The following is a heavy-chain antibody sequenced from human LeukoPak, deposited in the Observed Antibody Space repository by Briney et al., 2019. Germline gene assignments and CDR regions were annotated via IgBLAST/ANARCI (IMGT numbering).Heavy chain of an antibody. D-gene: IGHD5-24*01. CDR3: ARSPERWLQLLIDY. CDR1: GGSISSGDYY. Sequence: SQTLSLTCTVSGGSISSGDYYWGWIRQPPGTGLEWIGSIYHSGSTYYNPSLKSRVTISVDTSKNQFSLKLSSVTAADTAVYYCARSPERWLQLLIDYWGQGTLVTVSS. J-gene: IGHJ4*02. V-gene: IGHV4-39*07. CDR2: IYHSGST.